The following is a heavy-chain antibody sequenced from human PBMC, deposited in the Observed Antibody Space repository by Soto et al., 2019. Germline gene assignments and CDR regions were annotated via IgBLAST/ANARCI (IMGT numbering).Heavy chain of an antibody. CDR2: TYYRSKWYN. Sequence: PSQTLSLTCAISGDSFSSNSAAWNWIRQSPSRGLEWLGRTYYRSKWYNDYAVSVKSRITINPDTSKNQFSLQLNSVTPEDTAVYYCARDRDTVTTEDYYYYMDVWGKGTTVTVSS. CDR1: GDSFSSNSAA. D-gene: IGHD4-4*01. V-gene: IGHV6-1*01. J-gene: IGHJ6*03. CDR3: ARDRDTVTTEDYYYYMDV.